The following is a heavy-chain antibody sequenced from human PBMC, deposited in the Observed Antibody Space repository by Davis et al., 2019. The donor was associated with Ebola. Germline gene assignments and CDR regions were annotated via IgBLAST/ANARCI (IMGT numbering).Heavy chain of an antibody. V-gene: IGHV3-23*01. CDR1: GFTFSSYA. J-gene: IGHJ3*02. Sequence: GGSLRLSCAASGFTFSSYAMSWVRQAPGKGLEWVSAISGSGGSTYYADSVKGRFTISRDNSKNTLYLQMNSLRAEDTAVYYCARDRVGIVVVPAAFVAFDIWGQGTMVTVSS. D-gene: IGHD2-2*01. CDR2: ISGSGGST. CDR3: ARDRVGIVVVPAAFVAFDI.